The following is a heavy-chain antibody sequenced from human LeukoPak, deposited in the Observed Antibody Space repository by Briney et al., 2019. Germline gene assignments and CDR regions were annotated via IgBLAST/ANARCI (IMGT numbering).Heavy chain of an antibody. CDR2: IIPIFGTA. CDR3: ARELDDYGDYWFDY. D-gene: IGHD4-17*01. V-gene: IGHV1-69*01. J-gene: IGHJ4*02. Sequence: ASVKVSCKASGGTFSGYAISWVRQAPGQGLEWMGGIIPIFGTANYAQKFQGRVTITADESTSTAYMELSSLRSEDTAVYYCARELDDYGDYWFDYWGQGTLVTVSS. CDR1: GGTFSGYA.